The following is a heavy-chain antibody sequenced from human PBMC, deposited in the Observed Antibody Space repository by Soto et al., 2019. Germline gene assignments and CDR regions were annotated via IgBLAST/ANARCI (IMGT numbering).Heavy chain of an antibody. D-gene: IGHD3-3*01. J-gene: IGHJ5*02. CDR1: GYTFASYN. Sequence: QVQLVQSGAEVKRPGASVKVSCKASGYTFASYNIYWVRQAKGQGLEWMGWMNPNSGDKGYAQKFLDRVTMTRDTTIRTADLELSSLKSEDTAVYYCERGWRYLEWFPWFDHWGQGNLVTVSS. CDR2: MNPNSGDK. V-gene: IGHV1-8*01. CDR3: ERGWRYLEWFPWFDH.